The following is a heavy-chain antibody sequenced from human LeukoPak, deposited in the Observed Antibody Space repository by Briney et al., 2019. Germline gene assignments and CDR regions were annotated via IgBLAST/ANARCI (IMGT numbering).Heavy chain of an antibody. D-gene: IGHD3-22*01. CDR3: AKDGTASYYDSSGDYFPDY. Sequence: GRSLRLSCAASGFTFSSYEMNWVRQAPGKGLEWVSAISGRGSDTYYADSVKGRFTISRDNSNNTLYLQVHSLRAEDTALYYCAKDGTASYYDSSGDYFPDYWGQGTLVTVSS. CDR2: ISGRGSDT. V-gene: IGHV3-23*01. J-gene: IGHJ4*02. CDR1: GFTFSSYE.